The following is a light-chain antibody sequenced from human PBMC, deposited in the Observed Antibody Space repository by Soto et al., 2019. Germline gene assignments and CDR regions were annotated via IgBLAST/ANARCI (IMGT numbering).Light chain of an antibody. CDR2: EVT. J-gene: IGLJ3*02. Sequence: QSVLTQPASVSGSPEQSIAISCTGTSSDVGGYNYVSWYQQHPGKAPKVIIYEVTNRPSGVSNRFSGSKSGNTASLTISGLQAEDEADYHCSSFTSSHTWVFGGGTKVT. CDR3: SSFTSSHTWV. V-gene: IGLV2-14*01. CDR1: SSDVGGYNY.